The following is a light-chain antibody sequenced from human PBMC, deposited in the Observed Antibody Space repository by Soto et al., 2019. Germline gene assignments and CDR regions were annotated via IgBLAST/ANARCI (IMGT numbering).Light chain of an antibody. Sequence: IMMTQSPATLSVSLGERATLSCRASQSVSSNLAWYQQKPGQAPRLLIYGASARATGIPARFSGSGSGTDFTLTISSLQSADFAVYYCQKYNNWPRTFGQGTKVDIK. V-gene: IGKV3-15*01. CDR2: GAS. CDR1: QSVSSN. CDR3: QKYNNWPRT. J-gene: IGKJ1*01.